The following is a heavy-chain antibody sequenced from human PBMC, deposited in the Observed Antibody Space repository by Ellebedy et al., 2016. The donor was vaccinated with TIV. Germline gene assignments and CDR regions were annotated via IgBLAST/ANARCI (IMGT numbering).Heavy chain of an antibody. CDR2: INNNGET. D-gene: IGHD1-26*01. J-gene: IGHJ4*02. CDR1: GGSISSGDYF. V-gene: IGHV4-30-4*01. CDR3: ARVRYSGNYYPYFDY. Sequence: LRLFXTVSGGSISSGDYFWSWIRQPPGKGLEWIAYINNNGETDYNPSLRSRVAISVDTSRNQFSLKLSSVTAADTAVYFCARVRYSGNYYPYFDYWGQGTLVTVSS.